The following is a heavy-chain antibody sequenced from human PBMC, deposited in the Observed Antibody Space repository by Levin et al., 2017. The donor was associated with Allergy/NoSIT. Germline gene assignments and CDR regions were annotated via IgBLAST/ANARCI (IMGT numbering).Heavy chain of an antibody. V-gene: IGHV3-23*01. J-gene: IGHJ2*01. CDR2: ASGSGEST. D-gene: IGHD2-15*01. CDR1: GLTFSRYA. CDR3: AKDSLHEEVSANFWYFDL. Sequence: PGGSLRLSCAASGLTFSRYAVNWVRRAPGKGLEWVSVASGSGESTYYADSLKGRFTISRDNAKNTVFLQMNRLRVEDTAIYYCAKDSLHEEVSANFWYFDLWGRGTQVPVSS.